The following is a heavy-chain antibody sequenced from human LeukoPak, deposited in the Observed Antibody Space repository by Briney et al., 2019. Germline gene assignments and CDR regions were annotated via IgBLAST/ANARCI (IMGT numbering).Heavy chain of an antibody. D-gene: IGHD5-18*01. J-gene: IGHJ4*02. CDR1: GGSVSSGTYY. V-gene: IGHV4-39*07. Sequence: SETLSLTCTVSGGSVSSGTYYWSWIRQPPGEGLEWIGWENYYNVSLKSRVTISVDRSKNQFSLKLISVTAADTAVYYCASDTHDSSSRSYFAYWGQGTLVTVSS. CDR2: EN. CDR3: ASDTHDSSSRSYFAY.